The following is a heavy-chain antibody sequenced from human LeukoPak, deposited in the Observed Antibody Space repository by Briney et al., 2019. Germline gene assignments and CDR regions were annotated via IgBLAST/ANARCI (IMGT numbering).Heavy chain of an antibody. CDR3: ASGPDAIGGFDY. CDR1: GFTFSSYG. J-gene: IGHJ4*02. Sequence: PGGTLRLSCAASGFTFSSYGMSWVRQALGKGLEWVSYISSSDSTIYYADSVKGRFTISRDNAKNSLYLQMNSLRAEDTAVYYCASGPDAIGGFDYWGQGTLVTVSS. V-gene: IGHV3-48*04. CDR2: ISSSDSTI. D-gene: IGHD2-8*01.